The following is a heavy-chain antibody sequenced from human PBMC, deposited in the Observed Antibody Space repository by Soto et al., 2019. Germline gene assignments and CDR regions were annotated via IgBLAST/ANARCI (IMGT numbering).Heavy chain of an antibody. D-gene: IGHD3-16*01. V-gene: IGHV1-69*08. CDR3: ARERSPGGNYYYYYMDV. J-gene: IGHJ6*03. CDR1: GGTFSSYT. Sequence: QVQLVQSGAEVKKPGSSVKVSCKASGGTFSSYTISWVRQAPGQGLEWMGRIIPILGIANYAQKFQGRVTITADKSTSKAYMELSSLRSEDTAVYYCARERSPGGNYYYYYMDVWGKGTTVTVSS. CDR2: IIPILGIA.